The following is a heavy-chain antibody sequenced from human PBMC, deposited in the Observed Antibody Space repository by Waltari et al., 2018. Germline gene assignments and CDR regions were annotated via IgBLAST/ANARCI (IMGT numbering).Heavy chain of an antibody. D-gene: IGHD3-10*01. CDR3: ARGFPINMFQGVIIEDY. Sequence: QVQLVQSGAEVKKPGASVKVSCKASGYPFTDYYFHWVRQAHGQGPGCMGRINPNSDETNYAQKFQGRVTMTRDTSISIGYMELSRLTSDDTAVYYCARGFPINMFQGVIIEDYWGQGTLVTVSS. J-gene: IGHJ4*02. CDR1: GYPFTDYY. V-gene: IGHV1-2*06. CDR2: INPNSDET.